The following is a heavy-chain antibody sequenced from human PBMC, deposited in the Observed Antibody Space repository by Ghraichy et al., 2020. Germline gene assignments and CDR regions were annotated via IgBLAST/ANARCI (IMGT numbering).Heavy chain of an antibody. CDR3: TTDPQD. J-gene: IGHJ4*02. CDR2: IKSKKDGATI. Sequence: GESLNISCTAFGFTFKDKWMSWVRQGPGKGLEWIARIKSKKDGATIDYSAPVRGRFTISRDDSRSTLYLQMNSLRVEDTGVYYCTTDPQDWGQGTPVIVSS. V-gene: IGHV3-15*01. CDR1: GFTFKDKW.